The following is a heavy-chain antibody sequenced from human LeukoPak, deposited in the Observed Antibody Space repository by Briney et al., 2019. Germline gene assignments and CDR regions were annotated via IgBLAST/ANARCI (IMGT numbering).Heavy chain of an antibody. J-gene: IGHJ4*02. CDR3: ATKGLTEPTYSFDY. CDR2: ISGSGGGT. D-gene: IGHD1-26*01. V-gene: IGHV3-23*01. CDR1: RFTFSSDG. Sequence: GGTLRLSCAASRFTFSSDGMTWVRQAAGKGREWVSGISGSGGGTYYADSVKGRFTISRDKSKNTLYLQMNSLRAEATAVYYCATKGLTEPTYSFDYWGQGTLLTVSS.